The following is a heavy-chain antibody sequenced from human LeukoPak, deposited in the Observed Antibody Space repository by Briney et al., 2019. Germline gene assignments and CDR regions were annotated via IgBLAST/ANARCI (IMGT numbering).Heavy chain of an antibody. V-gene: IGHV3-48*01. CDR1: GFTFSSYS. Sequence: GGSLRLSCAASGFTFSSYSMNWVRQAPGKGLEWVSYISSSSSTIYYADSVKGRFTISRDNAKNSLYLQMNSLRAEDTAVYYCARPVDTAMVTTVPDDAFDIWGQGTMVTVSS. D-gene: IGHD5-18*01. CDR3: ARPVDTAMVTTVPDDAFDI. J-gene: IGHJ3*02. CDR2: ISSSSSTI.